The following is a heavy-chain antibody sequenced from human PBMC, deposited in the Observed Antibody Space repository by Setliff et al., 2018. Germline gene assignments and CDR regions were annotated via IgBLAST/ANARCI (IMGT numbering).Heavy chain of an antibody. CDR3: ARGCAAGACYSDYYYYMDV. CDR2: IKYDGTT. V-gene: IGHV4-59*01. D-gene: IGHD2-15*01. Sequence: SLTCTVSSGSIINYYWSWIRQPPGRPLEWIGYIKYDGTTDYNPSLDSRVTMSVDTSKNQFSLKLKSVTAADTAMYYCARGCAAGACYSDYYYYMDVWGKGTTGTVSS. J-gene: IGHJ6*03. CDR1: SGSIINYY.